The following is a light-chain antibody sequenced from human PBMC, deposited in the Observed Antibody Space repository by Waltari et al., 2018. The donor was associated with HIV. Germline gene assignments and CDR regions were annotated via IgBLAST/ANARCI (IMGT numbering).Light chain of an antibody. CDR2: GAS. Sequence: IVLTPSPRTLSWSPGKRPTFPCRARQRVSRRHLAWYQQKRGQAPRLLIYGASSRATGIPDRFSGSASGTDFTLTISRLEPEDFAVYYCQQYDTSSWTFGQGTKVEIK. J-gene: IGKJ1*01. V-gene: IGKV3-20*01. CDR3: QQYDTSSWT. CDR1: QRVSRRH.